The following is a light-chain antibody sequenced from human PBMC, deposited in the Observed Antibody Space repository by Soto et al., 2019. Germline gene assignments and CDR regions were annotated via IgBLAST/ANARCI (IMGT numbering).Light chain of an antibody. CDR1: QGISRW. CDR3: QQANSFPFT. Sequence: DIQMTQSPSSVSASVGDRVTITCRASQGISRWLVWYQHKPGKAPKLLIYTTSILQSGVPSRFIGSGSGTDFTLNISSLQPADFATYYCQQANSFPFTFGQGTKLEIK. J-gene: IGKJ2*01. V-gene: IGKV1-12*01. CDR2: TTS.